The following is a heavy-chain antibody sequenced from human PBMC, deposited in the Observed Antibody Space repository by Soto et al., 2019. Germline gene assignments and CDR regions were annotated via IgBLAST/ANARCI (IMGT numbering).Heavy chain of an antibody. CDR2: ISGSGGST. V-gene: IGHV3-23*01. Sequence: GGSLRLSCAASGFTFSSYAMSWVRQAPGKGLEWVSAISGSGGSTYYADSVKGRFTISRDNSKNTLYLQMNSLRAEDTAVYYCAKVNWDLSDYVSRGGTNKYFDYWGQGTLVTVSS. CDR1: GFTFSSYA. CDR3: AKVNWDLSDYVSRGGTNKYFDY. D-gene: IGHD4-17*01. J-gene: IGHJ4*02.